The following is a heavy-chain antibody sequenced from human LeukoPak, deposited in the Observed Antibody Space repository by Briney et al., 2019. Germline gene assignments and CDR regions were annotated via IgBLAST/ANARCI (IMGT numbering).Heavy chain of an antibody. J-gene: IGHJ4*02. CDR3: AKDSEWAADY. D-gene: IGHD1-26*01. CDR2: IHSNENIK. V-gene: IGHV3-30*02. Sequence: RGSLRLSCAASGFPFSDYGVHWVRQAPGKGLEWVAFIHSNENIKWYADSVKGRFSISRDNSKNTVYLQMNSLAGDDTAVYYCAKDSEWAADYWGQGTLVFVSS. CDR1: GFPFSDYG.